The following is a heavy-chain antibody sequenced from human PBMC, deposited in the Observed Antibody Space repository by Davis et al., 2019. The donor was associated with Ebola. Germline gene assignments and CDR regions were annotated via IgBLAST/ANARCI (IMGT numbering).Heavy chain of an antibody. J-gene: IGHJ4*02. CDR2: IYHSGST. Sequence: LRLSCPLSPPSLTSGGYSWSWIRQPPGKGLEWIGYIYHSGSTYYNPSLKSRVTISVDTSKNQFSLKLSSVTAADTAVYYCARIAAAGPYYFDYWGQGTLVTVSS. CDR1: PPSLTSGGYS. D-gene: IGHD6-13*01. CDR3: ARIAAAGPYYFDY. V-gene: IGHV4-30-2*02.